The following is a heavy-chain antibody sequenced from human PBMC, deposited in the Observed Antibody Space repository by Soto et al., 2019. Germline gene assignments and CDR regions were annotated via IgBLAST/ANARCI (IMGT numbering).Heavy chain of an antibody. CDR3: ARDLVRYYYDSSGLYYFDY. J-gene: IGHJ4*02. CDR1: GYTFTSYG. V-gene: IGHV1-18*04. Sequence: ASVKVSCKASGYTFTSYGISCVRQAPGQGLEWMGWISAYNGNTNYAQKLQGRVTMTTDTSTSTAYMELRSLRSDDTAVYYCARDLVRYYYDSSGLYYFDYWGQGTLVTVSS. D-gene: IGHD3-22*01. CDR2: ISAYNGNT.